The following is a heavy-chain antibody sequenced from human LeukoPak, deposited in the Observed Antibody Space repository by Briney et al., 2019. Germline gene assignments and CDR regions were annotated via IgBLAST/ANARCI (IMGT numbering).Heavy chain of an antibody. J-gene: IGHJ6*03. CDR3: ARGSYDYGDYVPYYYYYMDV. CDR1: GFSFSSDN. D-gene: IGHD4-17*01. Sequence: RASLRLPCADSGFSFSSDNINWLRKATEKRLEGVSSISSSSSYIYYADSVKGRFTISRDNAKNSLYLQMNSLRAEDTAVYYCARGSYDYGDYVPYYYYYMDVWGKGTTVTVSS. CDR2: ISSSSSYI. V-gene: IGHV3-21*01.